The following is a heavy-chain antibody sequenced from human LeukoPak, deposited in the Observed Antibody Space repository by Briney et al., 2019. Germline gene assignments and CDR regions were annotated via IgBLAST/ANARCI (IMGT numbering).Heavy chain of an antibody. V-gene: IGHV5-51*01. J-gene: IGHJ5*02. CDR3: ARRDGYCSGGSCYFNWFDP. CDR1: GYSFTSFR. CDR2: IYPGDSDT. Sequence: GGSLNISFQGPGYSFTSFRLGWVPQIPGKGLGWNGIIYPGDSDTRYTPYFQGQVTISADKSISTAYLQWSSLKASDTAMYYCARRDGYCSGGSCYFNWFDPWGQGTLVTVSS. D-gene: IGHD2-15*01.